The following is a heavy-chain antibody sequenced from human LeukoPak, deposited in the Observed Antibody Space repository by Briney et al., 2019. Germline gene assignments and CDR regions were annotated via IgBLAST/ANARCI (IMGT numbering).Heavy chain of an antibody. Sequence: PSETLSLTCTVSGASITNYYWTWIRQPPGKGLEWIGNINYSGSTYYNPSLKSRVTISVDTSKNQFSLKLSSVTAADTAVYYCAKNIKYYYDSSGLYYFDYWGQGTLVTVSS. CDR3: AKNIKYYYDSSGLYYFDY. CDR1: GASITNYY. V-gene: IGHV4-59*12. CDR2: INYSGST. D-gene: IGHD3-22*01. J-gene: IGHJ4*02.